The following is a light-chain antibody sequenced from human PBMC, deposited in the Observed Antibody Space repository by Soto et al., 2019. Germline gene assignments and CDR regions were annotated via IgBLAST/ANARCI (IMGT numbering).Light chain of an antibody. CDR3: QQYNSYSET. CDR2: DAS. J-gene: IGKJ1*01. V-gene: IGKV1-5*01. Sequence: DIQMTQSPSTLSASVGDRVPITCRASQSISSWLAWYQQKQGKAPKILIYDASSLESGVPSRFSGSGSGTEFTLTISRLQPDDFVTYYCQQYNSYSETFGQGTKVDIK. CDR1: QSISSW.